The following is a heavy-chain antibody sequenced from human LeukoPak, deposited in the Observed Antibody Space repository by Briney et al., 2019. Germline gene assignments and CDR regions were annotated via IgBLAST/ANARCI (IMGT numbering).Heavy chain of an antibody. V-gene: IGHV4-59*08. D-gene: IGHD2-21*02. J-gene: IGHJ5*02. CDR1: GGSISSYY. Sequence: SETLSLTCTVSGGSISSYYWSWIRQPPGKGLEWIGYIYYSGSTNYNPSLKSRVTISVDTSKNQFSLKLSSVTAADTAVYYCARHTYCGGDCYSPNWSDPWGQGTLVTVSS. CDR2: IYYSGST. CDR3: ARHTYCGGDCYSPNWSDP.